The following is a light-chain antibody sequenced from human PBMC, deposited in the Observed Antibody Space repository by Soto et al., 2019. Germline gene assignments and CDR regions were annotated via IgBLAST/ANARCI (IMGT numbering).Light chain of an antibody. Sequence: EIVMTQSPATLSVSPGERATLSCRASQSLSILLAWYQQKPGQAPRLLIHGATTRATGIPARFSGSGSGTEFTLTISSLQSEDFAVYYCQQYNNWPRTFGQGTKVDI. CDR1: QSLSIL. V-gene: IGKV3-15*01. CDR3: QQYNNWPRT. CDR2: GAT. J-gene: IGKJ1*01.